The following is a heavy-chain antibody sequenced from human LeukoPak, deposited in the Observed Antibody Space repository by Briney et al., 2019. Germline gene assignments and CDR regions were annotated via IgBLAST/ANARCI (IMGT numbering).Heavy chain of an antibody. V-gene: IGHV1-18*01. D-gene: IGHD5-24*01. CDR2: ISAYNGNT. CDR1: GYTFKSYG. Sequence: GASVKVSCKASGYTFKSYGISWVRQAPGQGLEWMGWISAYNGNTNYAQKLQGRVTMTTETSTSTAYMKLRSLRSDDTAVYYCARDRGGMATPDRYWGQGTLVTVS. J-gene: IGHJ4*02. CDR3: ARDRGGMATPDRY.